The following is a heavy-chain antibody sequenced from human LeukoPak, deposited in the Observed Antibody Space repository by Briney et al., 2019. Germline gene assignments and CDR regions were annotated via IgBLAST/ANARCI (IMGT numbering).Heavy chain of an antibody. V-gene: IGHV1-2*02. D-gene: IGHD5-24*01. J-gene: IGHJ4*02. CDR3: ARRRRWLQLGLDY. CDR1: GYTFTGYY. Sequence: ASVKVSCKASGYTFTGYYMHWVRQAPGQGLEWMGWINPNSGGTNYAQKFQGRVTMTRDTSISTAYMELSRLRSDDTAVYYCARRRRWLQLGLDYWGQGTLVTVSS. CDR2: INPNSGGT.